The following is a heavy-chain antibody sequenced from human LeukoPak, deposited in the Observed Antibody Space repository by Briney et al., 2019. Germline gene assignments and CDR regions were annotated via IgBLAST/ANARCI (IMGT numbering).Heavy chain of an antibody. V-gene: IGHV4-4*07. Sequence: SETLSLTCTVSGGSISSYYWSWIRQPAGKGLEWIGRIYTSGSTNYNPSLKSRVTISVDRSKNQFSLKLSSVTAADTAVYYCARGGGLWFGELYYAFDIWGQGTMVTVSS. CDR3: ARGGGLWFGELYYAFDI. D-gene: IGHD3-10*01. CDR2: IYTSGST. J-gene: IGHJ3*02. CDR1: GGSISSYY.